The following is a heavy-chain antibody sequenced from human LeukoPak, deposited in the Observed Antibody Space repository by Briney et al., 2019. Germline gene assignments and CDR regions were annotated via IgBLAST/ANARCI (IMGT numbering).Heavy chain of an antibody. D-gene: IGHD6-19*01. CDR1: GFTFSSYG. J-gene: IGHJ4*02. V-gene: IGHV3-48*02. Sequence: GRSLRLSCAASGFTFSSYGMNWVRQAPGKGLEWVSYISSSSSTIYYADSVKGRFTISRDNAKNSLYLQMNSLRDEDTAVYYCARAAVTGYDYWGQGTLVTVSS. CDR3: ARAAVTGYDY. CDR2: ISSSSSTI.